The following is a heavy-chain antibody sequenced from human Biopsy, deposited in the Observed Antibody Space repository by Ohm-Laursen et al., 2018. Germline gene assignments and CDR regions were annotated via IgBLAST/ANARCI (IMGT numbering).Heavy chain of an antibody. J-gene: IGHJ1*01. D-gene: IGHD3-9*01. CDR1: GGTFSNYG. CDR3: ATKLTGYFHH. CDR2: NIPILGTG. V-gene: IGHV1-69*06. Sequence: SVKVSCKAPGGTFSNYGVNWVRQAPGHALEWLGGNIPILGTGNYAQKFQDRVTVSADTSPSTATMELRSLRSDDTAVYYCATKLTGYFHHWGQGTLVIVSS.